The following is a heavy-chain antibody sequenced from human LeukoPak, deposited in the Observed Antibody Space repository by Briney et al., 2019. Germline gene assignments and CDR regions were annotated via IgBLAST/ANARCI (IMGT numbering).Heavy chain of an antibody. Sequence: SETLSLTCTVSGCSISSYYWSWIRQPPGKGLEWIGYIYYSGSTNYNPSLKSRVTISVDRSKNQFSLKLSSVTAADTAVYYCASGSAPYYDFWSGTPGQVGDYWGQGPLVPVSS. J-gene: IGHJ4*02. V-gene: IGHV4-59*12. CDR3: ASGSAPYYDFWSGTPGQVGDY. CDR2: IYYSGST. CDR1: GCSISSYY. D-gene: IGHD3-3*01.